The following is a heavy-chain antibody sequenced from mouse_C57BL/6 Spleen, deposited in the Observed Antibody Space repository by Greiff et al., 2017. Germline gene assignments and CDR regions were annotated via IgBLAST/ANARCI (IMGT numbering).Heavy chain of an antibody. D-gene: IGHD1-1*01. CDR3: ARPLSWGWCGY. J-gene: IGHJ3*01. CDR2: ISSGSSTI. CDR1: GFTFSDYG. Sequence: EVKVVESGGGLVKPGGSLKLSCAASGFTFSDYGMHWVRQAPEKGLEWVAYISSGSSTIYYAATVKGRFTISRDNAKNTLFLQMTSLRSEDTAMYYCARPLSWGWCGYWGQEALVTVSA. V-gene: IGHV5-17*01.